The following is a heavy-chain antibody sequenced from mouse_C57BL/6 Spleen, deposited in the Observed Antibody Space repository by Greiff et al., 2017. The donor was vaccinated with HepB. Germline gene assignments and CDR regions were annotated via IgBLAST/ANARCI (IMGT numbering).Heavy chain of an antibody. CDR1: GYTFTSYW. V-gene: IGHV1-7*01. Sequence: VQLQESGAELAKPGASVKLSCKASGYTFTSYWMHWVRQRPGQGLEWIGYINPSSGYTKYNEKFKDKATLTADKSSSTAYMQLSSLTYEDSAVYYCARIDYDYDVGDFDYWGPGTTLTVSS. D-gene: IGHD2-4*01. CDR3: ARIDYDYDVGDFDY. CDR2: INPSSGYT. J-gene: IGHJ2*01.